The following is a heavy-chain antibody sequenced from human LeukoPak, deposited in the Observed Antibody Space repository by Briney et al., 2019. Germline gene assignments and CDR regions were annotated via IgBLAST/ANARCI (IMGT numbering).Heavy chain of an antibody. CDR3: ARAPTFSGWFDY. V-gene: IGHV3-74*01. CDR2: IKSDGSNT. D-gene: IGHD6-19*01. J-gene: IGHJ4*02. Sequence: HPGGSLRLSCAASGFTFSSYWMHWVRQAPGKGLVWVSRIKSDGSNTNYADSVKGRFTISRDNAKNTLHLQMNSLRVEDTAVYYCARAPTFSGWFDYWGQGTLVTVSS. CDR1: GFTFSSYW.